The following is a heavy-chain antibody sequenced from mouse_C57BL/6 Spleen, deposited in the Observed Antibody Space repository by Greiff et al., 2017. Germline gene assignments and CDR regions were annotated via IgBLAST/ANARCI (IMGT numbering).Heavy chain of an antibody. CDR3: ARPRQQYYFDY. J-gene: IGHJ2*01. Sequence: DVHLVESGGGLVKPGGSLKLSCAASGFTFSDYGMHWVRQAPEKGLEWVAYISSGSSTIYYADTVKGRFTISRDNAKNTLFLQMTSLRSEDTAMYYCARPRQQYYFDYWGQGTTLTVSS. D-gene: IGHD3-2*01. CDR2: ISSGSSTI. CDR1: GFTFSDYG. V-gene: IGHV5-17*01.